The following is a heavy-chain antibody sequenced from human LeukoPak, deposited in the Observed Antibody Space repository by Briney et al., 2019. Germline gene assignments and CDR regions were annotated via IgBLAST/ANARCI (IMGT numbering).Heavy chain of an antibody. J-gene: IGHJ4*02. Sequence: GGSLRLSCAASGFTVSSNYMSWVRQAPGKGLEWVSVIYSGGSTYYADSVKSRFTISRDNSKNTLYLQMNSLRAEDTAVYYCARELTHEDYFDYWGQGTLVTVSS. CDR1: GFTVSSNY. CDR3: ARELTHEDYFDY. CDR2: IYSGGST. V-gene: IGHV3-53*01.